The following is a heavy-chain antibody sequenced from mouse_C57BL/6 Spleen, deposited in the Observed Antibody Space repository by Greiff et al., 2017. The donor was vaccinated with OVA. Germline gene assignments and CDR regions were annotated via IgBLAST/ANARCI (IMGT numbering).Heavy chain of an antibody. Sequence: EVMLVESGGGLVKPGGSLKLSCAASGFTFSDYGMHWVRQAPEKGLEWVAYISSGSSTIYYAATVKGRFTISRDNAKNTLLLQMTSLRSEDTAMYYCAREDDYDWYFDVWGTGTTVTVSS. CDR1: GFTFSDYG. J-gene: IGHJ1*03. CDR3: AREDDYDWYFDV. V-gene: IGHV5-17*01. CDR2: ISSGSSTI. D-gene: IGHD2-4*01.